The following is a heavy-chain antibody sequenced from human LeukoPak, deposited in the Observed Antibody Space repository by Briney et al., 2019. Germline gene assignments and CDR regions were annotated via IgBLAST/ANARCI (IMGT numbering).Heavy chain of an antibody. Sequence: ASVKVSFKSSGYTFTGYYMHWVRQAPGQGLEWMGWINPNSGGTNYAQKFQGRVTMTRDTSISTAYMELSRLRSDDTAVYYCAREPYHCSSTSCYAKNWFDPWGQGTLVTVSS. CDR3: AREPYHCSSTSCYAKNWFDP. D-gene: IGHD2-2*01. CDR2: INPNSGGT. CDR1: GYTFTGYY. J-gene: IGHJ5*02. V-gene: IGHV1-2*02.